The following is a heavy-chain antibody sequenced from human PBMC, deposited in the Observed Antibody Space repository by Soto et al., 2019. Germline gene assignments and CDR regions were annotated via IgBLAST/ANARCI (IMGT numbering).Heavy chain of an antibody. CDR3: EQATATGGGAFDI. V-gene: IGHV3-23*01. J-gene: IGHJ3*02. CDR1: GFTCSSYD. Sequence: PGGSLRLSCAASGFTCSSYDMSWVRQAPGKGLEWVSTILVGGSTHYPDSVKGRFTIYRDNHTNTAFLQMKSLTAGDTAVYYCEQATATGGGAFDICGQGTVVTVS. CDR2: ILVGGST. D-gene: IGHD2-8*02.